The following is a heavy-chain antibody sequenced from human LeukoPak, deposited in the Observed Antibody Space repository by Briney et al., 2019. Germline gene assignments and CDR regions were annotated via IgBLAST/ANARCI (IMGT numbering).Heavy chain of an antibody. D-gene: IGHD5-18*01. CDR1: GGSISTYY. J-gene: IGHJ4*02. Sequence: SETLSLTCTVSGGSISTYYWSWIRQPPGKRLEWIGYIYYTGTTNYNPSLKSRLTISVDTSKSQFSLRLSSVTSADTAVYYCVGTKLWLSFDSWGQGTPVTVSS. CDR2: IYYTGTT. CDR3: VGTKLWLSFDS. V-gene: IGHV4-59*01.